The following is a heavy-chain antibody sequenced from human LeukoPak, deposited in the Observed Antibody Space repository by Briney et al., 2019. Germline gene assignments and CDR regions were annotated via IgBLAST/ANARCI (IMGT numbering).Heavy chain of an antibody. J-gene: IGHJ6*02. D-gene: IGHD1-14*01. V-gene: IGHV3-23*01. CDR2: ISGSGGST. Sequence: PGGSLRLSCAASGFTFSSYAMSWVRQAPGKGLEWVSAISGSGGSTYYADSVKGRFTISRDNSKNTLYLQMNSLRAEDTAVYYCAKDGPDLPKGDYYYGMDVWGQGTTVTVSS. CDR1: GFTFSSYA. CDR3: AKDGPDLPKGDYYYGMDV.